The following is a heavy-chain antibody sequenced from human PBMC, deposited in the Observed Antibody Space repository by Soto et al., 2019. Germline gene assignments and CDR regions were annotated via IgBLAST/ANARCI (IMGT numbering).Heavy chain of an antibody. CDR1: GFHFSTYA. J-gene: IGHJ4*02. CDR3: AKDWDTTVFNFDY. Sequence: EVQLLESGGGLVQPGGSLRLSCAASGFHFSTYAMSWVRQAPGKGLEWVSTINNSGGGTYSPDAMKGRFTISRDKSKNTVSLQINSLRAEDTAIYYCAKDWDTTVFNFDYWGQGTLVTVSS. CDR2: INNSGGGT. D-gene: IGHD5-18*01. V-gene: IGHV3-23*01.